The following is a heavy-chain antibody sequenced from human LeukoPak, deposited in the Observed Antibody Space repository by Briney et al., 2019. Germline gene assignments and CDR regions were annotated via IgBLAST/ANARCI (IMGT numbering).Heavy chain of an antibody. CDR1: GGSFSGYY. D-gene: IGHD4-17*01. Sequence: PSETLSLTCAVYGGSFSGYYWSWIRQPPGKGLEWIGEINHSGSTNYNPSLKSRVTISVDTSKNQFSLKLSSVTAADTAVYYCARAGGDRPFDYWGQGTLVTVSS. J-gene: IGHJ4*02. CDR2: INHSGST. CDR3: ARAGGDRPFDY. V-gene: IGHV4-34*01.